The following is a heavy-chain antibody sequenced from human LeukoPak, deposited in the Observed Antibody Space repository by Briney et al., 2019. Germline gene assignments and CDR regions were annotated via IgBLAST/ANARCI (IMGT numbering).Heavy chain of an antibody. CDR1: GFVFNNYP. J-gene: IGHJ4*02. Sequence: PGGSLRLSCAASGFVFNNYPMSWVRQAPGKGLEWVSVINGGGDSTYYADSVKGRFTISRDNSKNTLFLQMNSLRAEDTAVYYCAKSSYYDSSGYYREYYFDYWGQGTLVTVSS. D-gene: IGHD3-22*01. V-gene: IGHV3-23*01. CDR2: INGGGDST. CDR3: AKSSYYDSSGYYREYYFDY.